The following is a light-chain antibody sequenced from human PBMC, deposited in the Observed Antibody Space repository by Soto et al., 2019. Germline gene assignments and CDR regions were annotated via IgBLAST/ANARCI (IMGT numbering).Light chain of an antibody. CDR1: QRVSSGY. Sequence: PAERATLSSRASQRVSSGYVAWYQQKPGQAPRLLIYGASSRATGIPDRFRASASGTDFTLTISRLEPEDFAVYYCQQYGKLPITFGQGTKVDIK. J-gene: IGKJ1*01. V-gene: IGKV3-20*01. CDR3: QQYGKLPIT. CDR2: GAS.